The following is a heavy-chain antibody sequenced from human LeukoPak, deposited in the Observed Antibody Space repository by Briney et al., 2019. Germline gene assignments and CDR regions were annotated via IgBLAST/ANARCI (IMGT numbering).Heavy chain of an antibody. CDR3: ARGALSTVTIYYFDY. Sequence: ASVKVSCKASGYTFTSYYMHWVRQAPGQGLEWMGIINPSGGSTSYAQKFQGRVTMTRDTSTSTVYMELSSLRSEDTAVYYCARGALSTVTIYYFDYWGQGTLVTVSS. D-gene: IGHD4-17*01. CDR2: INPSGGST. V-gene: IGHV1-46*01. CDR1: GYTFTSYY. J-gene: IGHJ4*02.